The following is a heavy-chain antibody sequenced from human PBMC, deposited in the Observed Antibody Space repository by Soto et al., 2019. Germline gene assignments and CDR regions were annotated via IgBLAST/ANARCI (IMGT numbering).Heavy chain of an antibody. CDR1: GYDYVTYA. D-gene: IGHD5-18*01. Sequence: QAQLVQSGAEVKKPGASVNVSCKASGYDYVTYAITWVRQRPGQGLEWMGWISTLNGNTNYAQNFQGRVTMTTDTSTRIVHLELRSLRSDDTAVYYCARRVQVWLPDYYGMDVWGRGTTVTVSS. CDR3: ARRVQVWLPDYYGMDV. V-gene: IGHV1-18*01. CDR2: ISTLNGNT. J-gene: IGHJ6*02.